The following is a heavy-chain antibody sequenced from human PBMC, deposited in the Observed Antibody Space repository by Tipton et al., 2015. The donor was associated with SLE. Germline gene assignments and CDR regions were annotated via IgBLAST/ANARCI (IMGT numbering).Heavy chain of an antibody. CDR2: ILYTGRT. J-gene: IGHJ4*02. D-gene: IGHD2-2*01. Sequence: LRLSCTVSGGSISSYYWDWIRKPPGKGLEWIGSILYTGRTNYNPSLKSRVTISVDTSKKQFSLRLSSVTAADTAVYYCARERSGSSNFDYWGPGTLVTVSS. CDR1: GGSISSYY. V-gene: IGHV4-59*01. CDR3: ARERSGSSNFDY.